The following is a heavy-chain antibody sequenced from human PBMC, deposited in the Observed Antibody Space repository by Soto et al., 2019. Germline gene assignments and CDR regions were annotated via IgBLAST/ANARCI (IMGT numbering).Heavy chain of an antibody. CDR2: ISGSGSTT. CDR1: GFTFSDYY. CDR3: ARSSLTYFEF. V-gene: IGHV3-11*01. Sequence: PGGSLRLSCTASGFTFSDYYMSWIRQAPGKGLEWLAHISGSGSTTYYTDSVKGRFAISRDNARTSLYLQINSLRVEDSAVYYCARSSLTYFEFWGQGTLVTVS. J-gene: IGHJ4*02.